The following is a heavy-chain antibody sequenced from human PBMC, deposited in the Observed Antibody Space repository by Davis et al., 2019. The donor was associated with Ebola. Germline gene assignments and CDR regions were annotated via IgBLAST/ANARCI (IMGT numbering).Heavy chain of an antibody. CDR2: IDPSDSYT. J-gene: IGHJ5*02. D-gene: IGHD2-21*01. CDR3: ARVPQLAGIPYNWFDP. V-gene: IGHV5-10-1*01. Sequence: GESLKISCKGSGYSFTSYWISWVRQMPGKGLEWMGRIDPSDSYTNYSPSFQGHVTISADKSISTAYLQWSSLKASDTAMYYCARVPQLAGIPYNWFDPWGQGTLVTVSS. CDR1: GYSFTSYW.